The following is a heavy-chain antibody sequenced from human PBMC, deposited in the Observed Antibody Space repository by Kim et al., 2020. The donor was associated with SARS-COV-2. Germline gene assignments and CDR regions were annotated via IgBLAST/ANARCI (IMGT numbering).Heavy chain of an antibody. CDR3: AKAMTVVTPTFDY. Sequence: GGSLRLSCAASGFTFGRYGMHWLRQAPDKGLEWVAAISLDGSEKYYLDSLKGRFTISRDNSKNTLSLQMNSLRVEDTAVYYCAKAMTVVTPTFDYWGQGALVTVSS. D-gene: IGHD2-21*02. V-gene: IGHV3-30*18. J-gene: IGHJ4*02. CDR1: GFTFGRYG. CDR2: ISLDGSEK.